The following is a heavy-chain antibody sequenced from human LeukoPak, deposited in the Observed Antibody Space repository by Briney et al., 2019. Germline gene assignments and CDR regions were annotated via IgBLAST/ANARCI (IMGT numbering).Heavy chain of an antibody. V-gene: IGHV6-1*01. J-gene: IGHJ4*02. CDR1: RDSASSSSSA. CDR2: TYLRSNWNK. D-gene: IGHD5-12*01. CDR3: ARNLRPDFDY. Sequence: SQTLSPTCAISRDSASSSSSACSWIRQSPSGRLEWLGRTYLRSNWNKDYAETVKGRMTIDPDTSKNQISLQLNSVTPEDTALDYCARNLRPDFDYWGRGTLVTVSS.